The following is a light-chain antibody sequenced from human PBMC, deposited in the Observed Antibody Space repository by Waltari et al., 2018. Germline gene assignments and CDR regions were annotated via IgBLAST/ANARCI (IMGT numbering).Light chain of an antibody. J-gene: IGKJ1*01. V-gene: IGKV3-20*01. CDR2: GAS. Sequence: EIVLTQSPCTLSLSPGERATLSCRASQSVGRSLAWYQQKPGQAPRLLIYGASIRATGIPDRCSGGGSGTDFSLTISRLEPEDFAAYHCQHYVRLPVTFGQGTKVEIK. CDR1: QSVGRS. CDR3: QHYVRLPVT.